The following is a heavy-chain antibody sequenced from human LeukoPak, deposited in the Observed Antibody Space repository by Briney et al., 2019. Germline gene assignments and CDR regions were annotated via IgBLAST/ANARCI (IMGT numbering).Heavy chain of an antibody. CDR1: GYTFTGYY. J-gene: IGHJ3*02. CDR3: ARGGRYCSSTSCPGNAFDI. Sequence: ASVKVSCKASGYTFTGYYMHWVRQAPGQGLEWMGWINPNSGGTNYAQKFQGRVTMTRDTSISTDYMELSRLRSDDTAVYYCARGGRYCSSTSCPGNAFDIWGQGTMVTVSS. D-gene: IGHD2-2*01. V-gene: IGHV1-2*02. CDR2: INPNSGGT.